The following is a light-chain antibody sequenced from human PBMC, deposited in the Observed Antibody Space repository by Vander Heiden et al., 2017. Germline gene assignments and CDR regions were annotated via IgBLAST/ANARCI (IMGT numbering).Light chain of an antibody. CDR1: QSVSSY. Sequence: DIVLPQSPATLPLSPGERATLSCRASQSVSSYLAWYQQKPGQAPRLLIYDASNRATGIPARFSGSGSGTDFTLTISSLEPEDFAVYYCQQRSNWPPAFGQGTKLEIK. J-gene: IGKJ2*01. CDR2: DAS. CDR3: QQRSNWPPA. V-gene: IGKV3-11*01.